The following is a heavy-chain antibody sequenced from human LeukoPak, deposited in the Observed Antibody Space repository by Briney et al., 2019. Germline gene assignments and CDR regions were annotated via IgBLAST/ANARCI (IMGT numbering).Heavy chain of an antibody. D-gene: IGHD2-2*01. J-gene: IGHJ5*02. CDR3: ARDGGWYQLLWWFDP. V-gene: IGHV1-2*02. CDR1: GYTFTGYY. CDR2: INPNSGAT. Sequence: ASVKVSCKASGYTFTGYYMHWVRQAPGRGLEWMGWINPNSGATKYAQKFQGRVTMTRDTSISTAYMEVSRLRFDDTAVYYCARDGGWYQLLWWFDPWGQGTLVTVFS.